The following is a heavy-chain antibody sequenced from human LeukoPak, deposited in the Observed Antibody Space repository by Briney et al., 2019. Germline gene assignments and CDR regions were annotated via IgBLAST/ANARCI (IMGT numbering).Heavy chain of an antibody. Sequence: ASVKVSCKPSGYSFTDYFIHWVRQGPGQGLEWMGWLNPNSGVTKYAHKFQDRVTMTRDTSINTAYMELNSLRPDDTAVYYCARDRYSYYMDVWGKGTTVTVSS. D-gene: IGHD5-24*01. CDR3: ARDRYSYYMDV. CDR1: GYSFTDYF. V-gene: IGHV1-2*02. J-gene: IGHJ6*03. CDR2: LNPNSGVT.